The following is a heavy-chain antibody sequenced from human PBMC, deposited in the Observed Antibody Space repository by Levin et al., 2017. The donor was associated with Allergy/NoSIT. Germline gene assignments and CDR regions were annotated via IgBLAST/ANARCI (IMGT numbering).Heavy chain of an antibody. V-gene: IGHV4-39*01. D-gene: IGHD6-13*01. CDR2: IYYSGSS. CDR1: GGSITSTAY. Sequence: SETLSLTCTVSGGSITSTAYWGWIRQPPGKGLEWIASIYYSGSSHYNPSLKSRVNISVDTSENQFSLKLSSVSAADTAVYFFARVLVRVGYSSNWNLARSCADNWGQGVLVTVSS. J-gene: IGHJ4*02. CDR3: ARVLVRVGYSSNWNLARSCADN.